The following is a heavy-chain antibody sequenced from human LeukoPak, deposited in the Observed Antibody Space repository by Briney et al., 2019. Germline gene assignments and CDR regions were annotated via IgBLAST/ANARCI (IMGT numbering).Heavy chain of an antibody. Sequence: PGGSLRLSCAASGFSFGSYGMHWVRQAPGKGLEWVAVISHEGSSQYYGDSVKGRFTISRDNSKNMVYLQMNSLRTEDTAVYYCARTREQWQVLDYWGQGTLVTVS. J-gene: IGHJ4*02. V-gene: IGHV3-30*03. CDR2: ISHEGSSQ. CDR1: GFSFGSYG. D-gene: IGHD6-19*01. CDR3: ARTREQWQVLDY.